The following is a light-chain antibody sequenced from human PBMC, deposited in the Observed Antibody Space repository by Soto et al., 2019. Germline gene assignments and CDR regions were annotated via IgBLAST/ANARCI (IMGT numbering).Light chain of an antibody. CDR1: QNINNY. Sequence: DIQMTQSKSSLSASVGHRFIITCQASQNINNYLNWYQQKPGRAPKLLIYKASTLKSGVPSRFSGSGSGTEFTLTISSLQPDDFATYYCQQYNTYSTFGQGTKVDVK. V-gene: IGKV1-5*03. CDR3: QQYNTYST. J-gene: IGKJ1*01. CDR2: KAS.